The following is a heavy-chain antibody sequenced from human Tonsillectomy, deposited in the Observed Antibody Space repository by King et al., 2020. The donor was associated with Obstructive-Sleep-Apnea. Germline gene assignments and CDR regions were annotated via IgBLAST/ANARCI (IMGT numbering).Heavy chain of an antibody. J-gene: IGHJ4*02. V-gene: IGHV4-34*01. D-gene: IGHD3-3*01. CDR3: ARGTRFLEG. CDR1: GGSFSGYY. Sequence: VQLQQWGAGLLKPSETLSLTCAVYGGSFSGYYWSWIRQPPWKGLEWIGEINHSGSTNYNPSLKSRVTISVDTSKNQFSLKLSSVTAADTAVYYCARGTRFLEGWGQGTLVTVSS. CDR2: INHSGST.